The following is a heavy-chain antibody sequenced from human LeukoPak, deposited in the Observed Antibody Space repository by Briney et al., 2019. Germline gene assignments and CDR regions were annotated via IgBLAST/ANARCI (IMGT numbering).Heavy chain of an antibody. CDR1: GFTFRSYA. V-gene: IGHV3-23*01. CDR3: ANDYRTGYYDFCSGYYTFDY. Sequence: GGSLRLSCAASGFTFRSYAMSWVRQAPGKGLEWVSATSGSGGSTNYADSVKGRFTISRDNSKNTLYLQMNSLRAEDTAVYYCANDYRTGYYDFCSGYYTFDYWGQGTLVTVSS. J-gene: IGHJ4*02. D-gene: IGHD3-3*01. CDR2: TSGSGGST.